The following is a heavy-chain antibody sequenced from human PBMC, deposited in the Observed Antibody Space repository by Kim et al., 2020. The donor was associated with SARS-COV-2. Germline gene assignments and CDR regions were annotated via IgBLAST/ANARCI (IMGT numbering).Heavy chain of an antibody. J-gene: IGHJ4*02. D-gene: IGHD1-26*01. CDR1: GGAFNYYT. Sequence: SVKVSCTASGGAFNYYTIVWVRQAPGRGFEWLGGIIPSFGSPNYAQKFRGRVTITADESTNTVYMELTSLTPQDTPFHYCAAVFIVPAFYHCGQGTPVT. CDR3: AAVFIVPAFYH. CDR2: IIPSFGSP. V-gene: IGHV1-69*13.